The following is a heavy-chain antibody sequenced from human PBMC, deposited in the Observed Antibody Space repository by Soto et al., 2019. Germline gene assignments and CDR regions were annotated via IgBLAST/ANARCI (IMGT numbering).Heavy chain of an antibody. CDR2: IYSAVGT. Sequence: PSETLSVTSAVSCGSIVGCSYCWGWSRERPGKGLEGVVSIYSAVGTDYNPSLKIRVTVSVDPSKNQFSLKLRSVTAEDTALYHCASPRAEWHRGSFDSWGQGTLVTVSS. D-gene: IGHD3-3*01. J-gene: IGHJ4*02. CDR3: ASPRAEWHRGSFDS. CDR1: CGSIVGCSYC. V-gene: IGHV4-39*01.